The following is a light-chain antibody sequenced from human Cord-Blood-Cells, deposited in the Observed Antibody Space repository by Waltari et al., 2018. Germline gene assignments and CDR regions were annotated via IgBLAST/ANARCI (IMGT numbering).Light chain of an antibody. J-gene: IGKJ4*01. Sequence: DIQMTQSPFSLSASVGDRVPITCQASQDISNYLNWYQQKPGKAPKLLIYDASNLEKRVPSRFSGSGSGTDFTFTISRLQPEDIATYYCQQYDNLPTFGGGTKVEIK. CDR2: DAS. CDR1: QDISNY. CDR3: QQYDNLPT. V-gene: IGKV1-33*01.